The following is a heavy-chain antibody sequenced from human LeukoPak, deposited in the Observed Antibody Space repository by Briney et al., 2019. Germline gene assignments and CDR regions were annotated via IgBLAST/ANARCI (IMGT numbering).Heavy chain of an antibody. Sequence: GGSLRLSCAASGFTFSSYSMNWVRQAPGKGLEWVSSISGSSTYIYYADSVKGRFTISRDNAKNSLYLQMDSLRPEDTAVYYCARGDSHKLDYWGQGTLVTVSS. CDR1: GFTFSSYS. J-gene: IGHJ4*02. D-gene: IGHD2-15*01. CDR3: ARGDSHKLDY. V-gene: IGHV3-21*01. CDR2: ISGSSTYI.